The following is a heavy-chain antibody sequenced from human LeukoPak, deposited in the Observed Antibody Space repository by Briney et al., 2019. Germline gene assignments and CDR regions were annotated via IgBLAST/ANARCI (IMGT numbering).Heavy chain of an antibody. J-gene: IGHJ4*02. Sequence: PGRSLRLSXAASGFTFSSYGMHWVRQAPGKGLEWVAVIWYDGSNKYYADSVKGRFTISRDNSKNTLYLQMNSLRAEDTAVYYCAKGNYDSSGYYYFDYWGQGTLVTVSS. CDR1: GFTFSSYG. CDR2: IWYDGSNK. V-gene: IGHV3-33*06. D-gene: IGHD3-22*01. CDR3: AKGNYDSSGYYYFDY.